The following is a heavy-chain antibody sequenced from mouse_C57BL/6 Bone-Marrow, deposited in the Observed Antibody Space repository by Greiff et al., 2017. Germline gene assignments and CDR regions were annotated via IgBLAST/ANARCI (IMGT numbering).Heavy chain of an antibody. J-gene: IGHJ1*03. CDR1: GYTFTSYW. CDR3: ARGGGYYWYFDG. D-gene: IGHD2-2*01. CDR2: IYPSDSET. Sequence: QVQLQQPGAELVRPGSSVKLSCKASGYTFTSYWMDWVKQRPGQGLEWIGNIYPSDSETHYNQKFKDKATLTVDKSSSTAYMQLSSLTSEDSAVYYCARGGGYYWYFDGWGTGTTVTVSS. V-gene: IGHV1-61*01.